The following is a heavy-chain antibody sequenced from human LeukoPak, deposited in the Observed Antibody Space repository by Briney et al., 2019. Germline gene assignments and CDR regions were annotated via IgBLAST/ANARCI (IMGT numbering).Heavy chain of an antibody. CDR3: AAAGHSSGRQGY. D-gene: IGHD3-22*01. J-gene: IGHJ4*02. CDR2: ISSSSSYI. CDR1: GFTFSSYA. V-gene: IGHV3-21*01. Sequence: PGGSLRLSCAASGFTFSSYAMHWVRQAPGKGLEWVSSISSSSSYIYYADSVKGRFTISRDNAKNSLYLQMNSLRAEDTAVYYCAAAGHSSGRQGYWGQGTLVTVSS.